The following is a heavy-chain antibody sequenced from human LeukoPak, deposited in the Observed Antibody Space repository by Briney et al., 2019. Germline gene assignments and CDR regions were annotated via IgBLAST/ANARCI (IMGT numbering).Heavy chain of an antibody. V-gene: IGHV1-46*01. CDR3: ARDLGPVDTAMVSVY. CDR2: INPSGGST. J-gene: IGHJ4*02. CDR1: GYTFTSYY. D-gene: IGHD5-18*01. Sequence: GASVKVSCKASGYTFTSYYMHWVRQAPGQGLEWMGIINPSGGSTSYAQKFQGRVTMTRDTSTSTVYMELSSLRSEDTAVYYCARDLGPVDTAMVSVYWGQGTLVTVSS.